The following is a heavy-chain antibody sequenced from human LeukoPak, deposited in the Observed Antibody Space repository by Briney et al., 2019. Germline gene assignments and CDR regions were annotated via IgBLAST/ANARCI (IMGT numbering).Heavy chain of an antibody. D-gene: IGHD5-24*01. Sequence: PSETLSLTCTVSGGSISSYYWSWIRQPPGKGLEWIGYIYYSGSTNYNPSLKSRVTISVDTSKNQFSLKLSSVTAADTAVYYCARGGYNFAFDIWGQGTMVTVSS. CDR3: ARGGYNFAFDI. CDR1: GGSISSYY. CDR2: IYYSGST. V-gene: IGHV4-59*01. J-gene: IGHJ3*02.